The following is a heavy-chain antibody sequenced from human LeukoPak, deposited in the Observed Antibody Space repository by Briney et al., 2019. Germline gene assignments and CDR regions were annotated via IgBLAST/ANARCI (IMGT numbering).Heavy chain of an antibody. J-gene: IGHJ4*02. D-gene: IGHD6-6*01. Sequence: PGGSLRLSCAASGFTFNHYGMHWVRQGRGKGLVCVSGISPDGSSRSYAESVKGRFMMSGEKAQNTVYLQMSSLRLEDTAVYYCAREYSSLSGRAFDYWGQGPVVTASS. CDR1: GFTFNHYG. V-gene: IGHV3-74*01. CDR3: AREYSSLSGRAFDY. CDR2: ISPDGSSR.